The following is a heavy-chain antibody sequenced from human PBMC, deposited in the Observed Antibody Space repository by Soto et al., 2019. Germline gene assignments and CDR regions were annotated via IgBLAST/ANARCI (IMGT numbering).Heavy chain of an antibody. V-gene: IGHV1-69*02. Sequence: QVQLVQSGADVKKPGSSVKVSCKASGGTFSSYAISWVRQAPGQGLEWMVRIIPILGIANYEQKFQGRVTITADKSTSTAHMELSVLSSEDTAVYYGAIAGIHGLYYYYYGMNVWCVRTTVTVSS. CDR1: GGTFSSYA. J-gene: IGHJ6*02. CDR3: AIAGIHGLYYYYYGMNV. CDR2: IIPILGIA. D-gene: IGHD2-21*01.